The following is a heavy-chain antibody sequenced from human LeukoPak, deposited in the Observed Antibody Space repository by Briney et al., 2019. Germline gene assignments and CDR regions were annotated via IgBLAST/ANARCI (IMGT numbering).Heavy chain of an antibody. CDR3: TRGTTDDAFDI. CDR1: GYTLTSYY. V-gene: IGHV1-46*03. J-gene: IGHJ3*02. D-gene: IGHD2/OR15-2a*01. Sequence: ASVKASCTASGYTLTSYYMHWVRQAPEQGLEWMGIINPSGGSTSYAQKFQGRVTMTRDTSTSTVYMELSSLRSEDTAVYYCTRGTTDDAFDIWGQGTMVTVSS. CDR2: INPSGGST.